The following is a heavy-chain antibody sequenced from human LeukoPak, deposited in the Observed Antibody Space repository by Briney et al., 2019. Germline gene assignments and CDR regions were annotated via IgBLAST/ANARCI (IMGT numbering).Heavy chain of an antibody. V-gene: IGHV5-10-1*01. CDR3: ARVGHYGSGSYYTTGFDY. CDR1: GYTFTNYW. D-gene: IGHD3-10*01. CDR2: IDPSDSYT. J-gene: IGHJ4*02. Sequence: PGESMKISCKGSGYTFTNYWIIWVCQMPRKALEWMGRIDPSDSYTNYSPSFQGHVTISADKSISTAYLQWSSLKASDTAMYYCARVGHYGSGSYYTTGFDYWGQGTLVTVSS.